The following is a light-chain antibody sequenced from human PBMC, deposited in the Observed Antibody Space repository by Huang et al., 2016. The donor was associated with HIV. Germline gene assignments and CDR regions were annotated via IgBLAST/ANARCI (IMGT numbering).Light chain of an antibody. Sequence: DILMFQCPSALSASVGDRVTIACRASQSIATNLNWYQQKPREAPKLLLFAADRLQSGAPSRFSGSGAGTDYTLTISRLQPEDFATYYCQQSYSDLSFGRGTKVDVK. V-gene: IGKV1-39*01. CDR3: QQSYSDLS. CDR1: QSIATN. J-gene: IGKJ3*01. CDR2: AAD.